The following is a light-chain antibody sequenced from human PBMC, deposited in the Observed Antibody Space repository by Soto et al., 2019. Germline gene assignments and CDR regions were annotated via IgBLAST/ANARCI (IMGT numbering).Light chain of an antibody. CDR3: LQDYNYPLT. V-gene: IGKV1-6*01. CDR1: QGSRHY. CDR2: AAS. Sequence: AIQMTQSPSSLSASVGDRVTITCRASQGSRHYLCWYQQKPGKAPKLLIYAASSLQSGVPSRFSGSGSGTDFTLTISSLQPEDFATYYCLQDYNYPLTFGGGTKVEIK. J-gene: IGKJ4*01.